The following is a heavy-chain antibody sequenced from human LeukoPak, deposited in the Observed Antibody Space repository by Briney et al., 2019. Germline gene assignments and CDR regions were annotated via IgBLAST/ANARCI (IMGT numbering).Heavy chain of an antibody. V-gene: IGHV4-4*09. CDR3: ASFYYGSALAVDY. Sequence: SETLSLTCTVSGGSISTDYWNWIRQPPGKGLEWIGYIYPSGRSNYSPSLKSRVTISADTSKRQFSLQLTSLTAADTAVYYCASFYYGSALAVDYWGQGILVTVSS. J-gene: IGHJ4*02. CDR1: GGSISTDY. CDR2: IYPSGRS. D-gene: IGHD3-10*01.